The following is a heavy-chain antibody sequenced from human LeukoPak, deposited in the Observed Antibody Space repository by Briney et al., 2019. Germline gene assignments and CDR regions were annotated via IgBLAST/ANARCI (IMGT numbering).Heavy chain of an antibody. CDR1: GFTFSSYS. CDR3: ARGYSTSPRGAFDI. Sequence: PGGSLRLSCAASGFTFSSYSMNWVRQAPGKGLEWVSSISSSSSYIYYADSVKGRFTISRDNAKNSLYLQMNSLRAEDTAVYYCARGYSTSPRGAFDIWGQGTMVTVSS. CDR2: ISSSSSYI. D-gene: IGHD2-2*01. J-gene: IGHJ3*02. V-gene: IGHV3-21*01.